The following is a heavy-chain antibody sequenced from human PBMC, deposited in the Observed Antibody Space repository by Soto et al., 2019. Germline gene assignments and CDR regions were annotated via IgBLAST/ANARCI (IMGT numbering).Heavy chain of an antibody. D-gene: IGHD6-19*01. CDR3: AKEYSSGWYYFDY. J-gene: IGHJ4*02. Sequence: QVQLVESGGGVVQPGRSLRLSCAASGFTFSSYGMHWVRQAPGQGLEWEAVISYDGSNNYYADSVKGRFTISRDNSKNTLYRQMNSLRAEDTAVYYCAKEYSSGWYYFDYWGQGTLVTVSS. CDR1: GFTFSSYG. V-gene: IGHV3-30*18. CDR2: ISYDGSNN.